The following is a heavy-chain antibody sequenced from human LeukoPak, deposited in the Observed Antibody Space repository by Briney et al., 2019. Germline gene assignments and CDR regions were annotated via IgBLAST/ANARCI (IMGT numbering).Heavy chain of an antibody. Sequence: GGSLRLSCAASGFTFSDYSMNWVRQAPGKGLEWVSYISTSSTTIYYADSVKGRFTIFRDNAKNSLYLQMNSLRAEDTAVYYCARKTDFWSGVFDYWGQGTLVTVSS. CDR1: GFTFSDYS. J-gene: IGHJ4*02. CDR3: ARKTDFWSGVFDY. CDR2: ISTSSTTI. V-gene: IGHV3-48*04. D-gene: IGHD3-3*01.